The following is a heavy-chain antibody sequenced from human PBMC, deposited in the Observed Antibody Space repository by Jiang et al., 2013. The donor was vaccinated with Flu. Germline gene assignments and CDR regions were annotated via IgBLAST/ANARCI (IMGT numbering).Heavy chain of an antibody. CDR1: GFTFRNYA. Sequence: PGGSLRLSCVVSGFTFRNYAMSWVRQAPGKGLEWIAAISSSGDNTYYADAVKGRFTISRDNHRDTLYLYMDTLAAGDTAHYFCANDIQGDYGTWFEYWGQGTLVTVSA. CDR2: ISSSGDNT. V-gene: IGHV3-23*01. CDR3: ANDIQGDYGTWFEY. J-gene: IGHJ4*02. D-gene: IGHD4-17*01.